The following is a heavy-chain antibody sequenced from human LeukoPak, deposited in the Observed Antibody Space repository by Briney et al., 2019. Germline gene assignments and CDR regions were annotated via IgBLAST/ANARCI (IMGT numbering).Heavy chain of an antibody. CDR3: ARVGYYYDSSGYYLCGMDV. D-gene: IGHD3-22*01. J-gene: IGHJ6*02. CDR2: ISSSSSYI. Sequence: TGGSLRLSCAASGFTFSSYSMNWVRQAPGKGLEWVSSISSSSSYIYYADSVKGRFTISRDNAKNSLYLQMNSLRAEDTAVYYCARVGYYYDSSGYYLCGMDVWGQGTTVTVSS. CDR1: GFTFSSYS. V-gene: IGHV3-21*01.